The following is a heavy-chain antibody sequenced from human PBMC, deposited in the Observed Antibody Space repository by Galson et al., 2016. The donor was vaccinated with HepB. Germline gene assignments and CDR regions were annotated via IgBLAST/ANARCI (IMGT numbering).Heavy chain of an antibody. Sequence: SLRLSCAASGFTFRSHAMSWARQAPGKGLEWVSSISGSAGTTFYADSVRGRFTISRDNSKNTLYLQMNSLRVEDTAVYYCARIMHYYGSGSRTEFELWGQGTLVSVSS. D-gene: IGHD3-10*01. V-gene: IGHV3-23*01. CDR1: GFTFRSHA. J-gene: IGHJ4*02. CDR2: ISGSAGTT. CDR3: ARIMHYYGSGSRTEFEL.